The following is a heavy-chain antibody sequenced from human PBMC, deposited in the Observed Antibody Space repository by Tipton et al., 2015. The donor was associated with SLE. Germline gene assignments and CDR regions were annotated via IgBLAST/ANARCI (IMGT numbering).Heavy chain of an antibody. D-gene: IGHD1-26*01. CDR2: IKQDGSDT. CDR3: AREFRGVGGLDY. CDR1: GITFSRYW. Sequence: SLRLSCAASGITFSRYWMSWVRQAPGKGLEWVANIKQDGSDTYYPGSVKGRFTISRENAKNSLYLQMNSLRAGDTAVYYCAREFRGVGGLDYWGQGTLVTVSS. V-gene: IGHV3-7*01. J-gene: IGHJ4*02.